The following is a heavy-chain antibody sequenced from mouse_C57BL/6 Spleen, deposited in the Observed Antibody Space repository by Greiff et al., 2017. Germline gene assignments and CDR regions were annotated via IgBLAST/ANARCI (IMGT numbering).Heavy chain of an antibody. CDR2: ISSGGSYT. CDR1: GFTFRSYG. D-gene: IGHD5-1-1*01. J-gene: IGHJ2*01. CDR3: ARHKYEPFDD. Sequence: EVQLQESGGDLVKPGGSLKLSCAASGFTFRSYGMSWVRQTPDKRLEWVATISSGGSYTYYPDRVKGRFPISRDNAKNTPYLQMSSLKSEDTAMYYCARHKYEPFDDWGKGTTLTVSS. V-gene: IGHV5-6*01.